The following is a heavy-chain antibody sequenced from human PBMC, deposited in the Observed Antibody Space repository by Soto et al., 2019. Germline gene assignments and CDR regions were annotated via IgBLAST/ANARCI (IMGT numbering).Heavy chain of an antibody. J-gene: IGHJ4*02. Sequence: QVQLQESGPGLVKPSETLSLTCTVSGGSISSYYWTWIRQPPGKGLEWIGYIYYSGSTNYNPSLKSRVTISVDTSKNQFPLKVSSVTAPDPAVYYCARPYGGNLDYWGQGTLVTVSS. V-gene: IGHV4-59*08. CDR1: GGSISSYY. CDR2: IYYSGST. D-gene: IGHD2-15*01. CDR3: ARPYGGNLDY.